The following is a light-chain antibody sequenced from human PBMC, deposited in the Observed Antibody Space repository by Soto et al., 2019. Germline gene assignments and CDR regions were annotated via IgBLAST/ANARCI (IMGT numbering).Light chain of an antibody. CDR1: QRISNW. CDR2: QAS. J-gene: IGKJ4*01. V-gene: IGKV1-5*03. CDR3: QQYNKYPLT. Sequence: DIQMTQSPSTLSASVGERVTITCRANQRISNWLAWYQQKPGKAPKPLIYQASSLESGVPSTFSGSGSGKEFTLTISSLQPDDFATYYCQQYNKYPLTFGGGTKVEIK.